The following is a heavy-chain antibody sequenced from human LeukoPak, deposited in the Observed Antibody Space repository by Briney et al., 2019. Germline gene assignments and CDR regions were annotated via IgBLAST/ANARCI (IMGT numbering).Heavy chain of an antibody. CDR1: GGTFISYA. D-gene: IGHD2-15*01. J-gene: IGHJ4*02. Sequence: SVNVSYKPSGGTFISYAISWGRQAPGQGVVWMVGIIPIFGTANYAQKLQGRVTITADESTTTAYLELSSLRGEETSLYYCARDHSSSRYCSGGSCYSSFYYWGQGTLVTVSS. CDR2: IIPIFGTA. CDR3: ARDHSSSRYCSGGSCYSSFYY. V-gene: IGHV1-69*13.